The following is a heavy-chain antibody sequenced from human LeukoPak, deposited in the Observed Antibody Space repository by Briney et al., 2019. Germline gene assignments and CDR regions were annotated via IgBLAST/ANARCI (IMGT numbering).Heavy chain of an antibody. D-gene: IGHD2-15*01. CDR3: AKGKGSSSSSIDW. CDR1: GFTFSDYY. J-gene: IGHJ4*02. V-gene: IGHV3-23*01. CDR2: ISGSGGST. Sequence: GGSLRLSCAASGFTFSDYYMSWIRQAPGKGLEWVSAISGSGGSTYYADSVKGRFTISRDNSKNTLCLQIHSLRAEDTAVYYCAKGKGSSSSSIDWWGQGTLVTVSS.